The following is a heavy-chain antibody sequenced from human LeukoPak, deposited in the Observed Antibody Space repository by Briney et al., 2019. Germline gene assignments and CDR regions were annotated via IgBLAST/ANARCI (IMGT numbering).Heavy chain of an antibody. CDR3: ANGGYGDYRGLYYFDY. D-gene: IGHD4-17*01. CDR2: ISYDGSNK. V-gene: IGHV3-30*18. Sequence: SGGSLRLSCAASGFTFSSYGMHWVREAPGMGLEWVAVISYDGSNKYYADSVKGRFTISRDNSKNTLYLQMNSLRAEDTAVYYCANGGYGDYRGLYYFDYWGQGTLVTVSS. CDR1: GFTFSSYG. J-gene: IGHJ4*02.